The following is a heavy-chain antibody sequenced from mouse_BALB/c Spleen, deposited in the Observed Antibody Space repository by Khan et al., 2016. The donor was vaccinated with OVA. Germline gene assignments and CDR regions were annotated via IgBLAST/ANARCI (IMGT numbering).Heavy chain of an antibody. CDR1: GFTFSSYG. Sequence: EVELVESGGGLVQPGGSLKLSCAASGFTFSSYGMSWIRQTPDKRLELVATINSSGDYAYSPDSVEGRFTISRDNAKNTPYLQMSSLTSEDTAMNYCARVLYYCGSYVDIWGQGTTLTVSP. J-gene: IGHJ2*01. CDR2: INSSGDYA. V-gene: IGHV5-6-3*01. CDR3: ARVLYYCGSYVDI. D-gene: IGHD1-1*01.